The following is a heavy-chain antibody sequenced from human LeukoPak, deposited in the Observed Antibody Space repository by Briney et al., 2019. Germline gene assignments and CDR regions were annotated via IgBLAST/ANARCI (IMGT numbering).Heavy chain of an antibody. CDR3: ARDNGGYYDSSGPIDY. Sequence: ASVKVSCKASGYTFTSYGISWVRQAPGQGLEWMGWISAYNGNTNYAQKLQGRVTMTTDTSTSTAYMELRSLRSDDTAVYYCARDNGGYYDSSGPIDYWGQGTLVTVSS. J-gene: IGHJ4*02. V-gene: IGHV1-18*01. D-gene: IGHD3-22*01. CDR1: GYTFTSYG. CDR2: ISAYNGNT.